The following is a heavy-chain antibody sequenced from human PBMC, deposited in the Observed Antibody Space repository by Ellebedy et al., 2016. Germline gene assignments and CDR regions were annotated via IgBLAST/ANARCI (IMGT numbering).Heavy chain of an antibody. CDR3: RQGHYADL. CDR2: ISAGSDIT. J-gene: IGHJ4*02. D-gene: IGHD4-17*01. V-gene: IGHV3-23*01. CDR1: GLNFNTFF. Sequence: GGSLRLSXTASGLNFNTFFMSWVRQAPGKGLEWVSTISAGSDITRLADSVKGRFTISRDSFKNSVYLRMNNLRVEDTAVYYCRQGHYADLWGQGTLVTVSS.